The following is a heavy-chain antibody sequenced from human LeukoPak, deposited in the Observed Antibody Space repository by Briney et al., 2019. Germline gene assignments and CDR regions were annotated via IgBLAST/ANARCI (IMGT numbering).Heavy chain of an antibody. J-gene: IGHJ6*04. CDR2: IVVGSGNT. CDR1: GFTFTSSA. CDR3: AADGGYQLLRHYYYGMDV. Sequence: SVKVSCKASGFTFTSSAVQWMRQARGQRLEWIGWIVVGSGNTNYAQKFQERVTITRDMSTSTAYMELSSLRSEDTVVYYCAADGGYQLLRHYYYGMDVWGKGTTVTVSS. V-gene: IGHV1-58*01. D-gene: IGHD2-2*01.